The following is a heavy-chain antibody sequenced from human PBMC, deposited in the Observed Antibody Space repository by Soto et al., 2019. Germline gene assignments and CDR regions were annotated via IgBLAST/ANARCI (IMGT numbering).Heavy chain of an antibody. CDR3: AKVGPSSYYGMEG. CDR2: ISGSGRTI. V-gene: IGHV3-23*01. Sequence: PGESLKISCAASGLDFSSEVMCWVRQAPGKGLEWVSSISGSGRTIYHADSLRGRFAISRDNSKNSLYLQLNNLRVDDTAVYYCAKVGPSSYYGMEGWGQGTTVTGSS. D-gene: IGHD1-26*01. CDR1: GLDFSSEV. J-gene: IGHJ6*02.